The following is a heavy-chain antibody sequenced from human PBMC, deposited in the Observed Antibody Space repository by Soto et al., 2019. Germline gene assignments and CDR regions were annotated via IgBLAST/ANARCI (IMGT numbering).Heavy chain of an antibody. CDR3: AKDTGPN. CDR2: ISWKSNTI. J-gene: IGHJ4*02. Sequence: PGGSLRLSCAASGFTFENYAMHWVRQAPGKGLEWVSGISWKSNTIAYADSVKGRFTISRDNAKNSLYLQMNSLRAEDTAFYYCAKDTGPNWGQGTLVTVSS. V-gene: IGHV3-9*01. CDR1: GFTFENYA.